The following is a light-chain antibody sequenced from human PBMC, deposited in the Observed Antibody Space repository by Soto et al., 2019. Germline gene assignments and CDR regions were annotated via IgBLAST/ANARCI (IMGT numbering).Light chain of an antibody. CDR3: QQYNNWPPWT. CDR1: QSVDIN. Sequence: EIVMTQSPATLSVSPGERATLSCRASQSVDINLAWYQQKPGQAPSLLIYGASTRATGMPARFSGSGSGTEFTLTISSLQSEDFAVYYCQQYNNWPPWTFGQGTKVDIK. J-gene: IGKJ1*01. V-gene: IGKV3-15*01. CDR2: GAS.